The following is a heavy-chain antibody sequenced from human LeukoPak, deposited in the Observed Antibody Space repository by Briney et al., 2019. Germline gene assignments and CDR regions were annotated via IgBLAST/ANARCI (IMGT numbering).Heavy chain of an antibody. Sequence: PGGSLRLSCAASGFTFSSYSMNWVRQAPGKGLEWVSSISSSSSYIYYADSVKGRFTISRDNAKNSLYLQMYSLRAEDTAVYYCARAIYDYYDSSGSGSRLFDYWGQGTLVTVSS. CDR3: ARAIYDYYDSSGSGSRLFDY. CDR1: GFTFSSYS. J-gene: IGHJ4*02. V-gene: IGHV3-21*01. D-gene: IGHD3-22*01. CDR2: ISSSSSYI.